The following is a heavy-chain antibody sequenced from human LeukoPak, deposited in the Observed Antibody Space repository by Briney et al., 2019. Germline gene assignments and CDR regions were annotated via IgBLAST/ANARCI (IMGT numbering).Heavy chain of an antibody. D-gene: IGHD2-2*01. CDR2: ISGSGGST. Sequence: GGSLRLSCAASGFTFSSYAMSWVRQAPGKGLEWVSAISGSGGSTYYADSVKGRFTISRDNSKNTLYLQMNSLRAEDTAVYYCAKDGGIVVVRGHFDYWGQGTLVTVSS. V-gene: IGHV3-23*01. J-gene: IGHJ4*02. CDR3: AKDGGIVVVRGHFDY. CDR1: GFTFSSYA.